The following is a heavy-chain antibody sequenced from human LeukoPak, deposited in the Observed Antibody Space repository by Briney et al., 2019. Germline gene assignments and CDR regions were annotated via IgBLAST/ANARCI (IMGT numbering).Heavy chain of an antibody. CDR2: IYYSGST. CDR3: ASSHSGYSSGWYGS. Sequence: NASETLSLTCTVSGGSISSYYWSWIRQPPGKGLEWIGYIYYSGSTNYNPSLKSRVTISVDTSKNQFSLKLSSVTAADTAVYYCASSHSGYSSGWYGSWGQGTLVTVSS. D-gene: IGHD6-19*01. CDR1: GGSISSYY. V-gene: IGHV4-59*08. J-gene: IGHJ4*02.